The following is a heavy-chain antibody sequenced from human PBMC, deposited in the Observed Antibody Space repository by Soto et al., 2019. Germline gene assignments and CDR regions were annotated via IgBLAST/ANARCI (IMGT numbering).Heavy chain of an antibody. CDR2: IYYSGGT. D-gene: IGHD1-26*01. CDR3: ARRYGGNLDY. CDR1: GGSISNFY. V-gene: IGHV4-59*08. J-gene: IGHJ4*02. Sequence: SETLSLTCTVSGGSISNFYWSWIRQPPGKGLEWIGYIYYSGGTNYNPSLKSRVTISVDTSKNQFSLKLSSVTAADTAVYFCARRYGGNLDYWGQGTLVTVSS.